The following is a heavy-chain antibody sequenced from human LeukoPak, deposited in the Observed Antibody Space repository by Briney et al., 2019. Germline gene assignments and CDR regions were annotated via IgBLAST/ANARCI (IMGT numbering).Heavy chain of an antibody. J-gene: IGHJ2*01. V-gene: IGHV3-20*04. Sequence: GGSLRLSCAASGFTFDDYGMSWVRQTPGKGLEGVSSINWYGGSTGYADFVRGRFTISRDNAKNSLYLQLNSLRAEDTALYYCVRWLQSSYWYFDLWGRGTLVTVSS. CDR2: INWYGGST. D-gene: IGHD5-24*01. CDR3: VRWLQSSYWYFDL. CDR1: GFTFDDYG.